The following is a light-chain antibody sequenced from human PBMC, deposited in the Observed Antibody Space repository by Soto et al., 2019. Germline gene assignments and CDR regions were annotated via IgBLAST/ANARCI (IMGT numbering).Light chain of an antibody. CDR1: QDINNY. CDR2: DAS. Sequence: DIQMTQSPSSLSASVGDRVTITCQASQDINNYLNWYQQKPGKAPKXLIYDASNLETGVPSRFTGGGSGTDFTLTISSLQPEDIETYYCQQYDNLPLTFGGGTKVDIK. CDR3: QQYDNLPLT. J-gene: IGKJ4*01. V-gene: IGKV1-33*01.